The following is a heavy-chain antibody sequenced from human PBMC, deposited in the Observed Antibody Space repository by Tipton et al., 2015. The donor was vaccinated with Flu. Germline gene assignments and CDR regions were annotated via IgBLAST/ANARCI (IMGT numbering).Heavy chain of an antibody. D-gene: IGHD1-26*01. Sequence: TLSLTCPVSGGSISSSSYYWGWIRQPPGKGLEWIGTIYYSGSTYYNPSLKSRVTMSVDTSKNQFSLKLSSVTAADTAVYYCACRGSWYHWGQGTLVTVSS. CDR2: IYYSGST. V-gene: IGHV4-39*07. CDR3: ACRGSWYH. CDR1: GGSISSSSYY. J-gene: IGHJ4*02.